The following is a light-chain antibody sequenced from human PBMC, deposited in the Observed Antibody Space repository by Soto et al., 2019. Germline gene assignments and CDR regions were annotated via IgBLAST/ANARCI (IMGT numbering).Light chain of an antibody. CDR1: SSNIGAGYD. Sequence: QSVLTQPPSVSGAPGQRVTISCTGTSSNIGAGYDVHWYQQSPGTAPKLVIYNNNNRPSGVPDRFSGSKSGTSGSLAITGLQAEDEADYYCQSYDGSLTGVIFGGGTKVTVL. V-gene: IGLV1-40*01. CDR3: QSYDGSLTGVI. CDR2: NNN. J-gene: IGLJ2*01.